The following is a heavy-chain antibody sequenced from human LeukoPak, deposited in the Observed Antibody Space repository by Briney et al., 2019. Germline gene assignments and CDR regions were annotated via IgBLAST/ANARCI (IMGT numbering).Heavy chain of an antibody. J-gene: IGHJ4*02. CDR3: ARTLVGADWGYYFDY. CDR1: GGSISSSSYY. V-gene: IGHV4-39*01. Sequence: SETLSLTCTVSGGSISSSSYYWGWIHQPPGKGLEWIGSIYYSGGTYYNPSFKSRVTISVDTSKNQFSLKLSSVTAADTAVYYCARTLVGADWGYYFDYWGQGTLVTVSS. CDR2: IYYSGGT. D-gene: IGHD1-26*01.